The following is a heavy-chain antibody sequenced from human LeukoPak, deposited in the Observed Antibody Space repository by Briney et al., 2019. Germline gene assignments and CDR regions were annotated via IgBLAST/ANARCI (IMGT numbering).Heavy chain of an antibody. CDR3: ARDNKGYSIYYFDY. Sequence: SETQSLTCTVSGGSISGYYWSWIRQPAGKGLEWIGRIYTSGSTNYTPSLKSRVTISVDTSKNQFSLKLSSVTAADTAVYYCARDNKGYSIYYFDYWGQGTLVTVSS. CDR1: GGSISGYY. CDR2: IYTSGST. D-gene: IGHD6-13*01. V-gene: IGHV4-4*07. J-gene: IGHJ4*02.